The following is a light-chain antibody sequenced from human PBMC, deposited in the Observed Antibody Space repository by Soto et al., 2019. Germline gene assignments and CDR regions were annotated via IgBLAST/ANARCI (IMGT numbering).Light chain of an antibody. Sequence: EIVLTQSPGTLSLSPGERATLSCRASQSVSSNYLAWYQQKPGQAPRLLIYGASSRATGIPDRFSGSGSGTDFTLTISRLEPEDFAVYYCQQHGSSPQTFGQGTKLEIK. V-gene: IGKV3-20*01. CDR1: QSVSSNY. CDR3: QQHGSSPQT. J-gene: IGKJ2*01. CDR2: GAS.